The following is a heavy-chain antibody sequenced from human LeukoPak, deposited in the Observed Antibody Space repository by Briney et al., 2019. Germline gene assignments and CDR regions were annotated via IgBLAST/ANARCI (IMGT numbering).Heavy chain of an antibody. CDR1: GFTFSSYA. V-gene: IGHV4-39*01. D-gene: IGHD3-22*01. CDR3: ARSYVYYDSSGYTY. CDR2: IYYSGST. Sequence: GSLRLSCAASGFTFSSYAMSWVRQPPGKGLEWIGSIYYSGSTYYNPSLKSRVTISVDTSKNQFSLKLSSVTAADTAVYYCARSYVYYDSSGYTYWGQGTLVTVSS. J-gene: IGHJ4*02.